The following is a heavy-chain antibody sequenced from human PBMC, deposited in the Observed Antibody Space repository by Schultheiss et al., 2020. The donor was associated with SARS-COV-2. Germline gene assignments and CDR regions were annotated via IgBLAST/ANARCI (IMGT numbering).Heavy chain of an antibody. V-gene: IGHV3-21*01. Sequence: GGSLRLSCAASGFTFSSYEMNWVRQAPGKGLEWVSSISTSSRYIYYADSVKGRFTISRDNSKNTLYLQMSSLRAEDTAVYYCVNGYCSSSSCYWVDFDYWGQGTLVTVSS. CDR3: VNGYCSSSSCYWVDFDY. CDR1: GFTFSSYE. D-gene: IGHD2-2*01. J-gene: IGHJ4*02. CDR2: ISTSSRYI.